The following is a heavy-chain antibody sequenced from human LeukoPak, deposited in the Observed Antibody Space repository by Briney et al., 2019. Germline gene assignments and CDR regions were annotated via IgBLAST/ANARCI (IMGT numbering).Heavy chain of an antibody. CDR3: ATYRQVLVPFES. Sequence: PGGSLRLSCAASGFTFSTFAMSWVRQPPGKGLEWVSSIFPSGDEIHYADSVRGRFTISRDNSKSTLSLQMNRLRAEDTAMYYCATYRQVLVPFESWGRGTLVTVSS. J-gene: IGHJ4*02. V-gene: IGHV3-23*01. D-gene: IGHD2-8*02. CDR1: GFTFSTFA. CDR2: IFPSGDEI.